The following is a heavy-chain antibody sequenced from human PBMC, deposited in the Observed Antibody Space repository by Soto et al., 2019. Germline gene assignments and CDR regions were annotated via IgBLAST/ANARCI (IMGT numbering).Heavy chain of an antibody. J-gene: IGHJ3*02. CDR2: IYYSGST. Sequence: SETLSLTCTVSGGSISSYYWSWIRQPPGKGLEWIGYIYYSGSTNYNPSLKSRVTISVDTSKNQFSLKLSSVTAADTAVYYCARARGGGSSSYAFDIWGQGTMVTVSS. V-gene: IGHV4-59*01. CDR1: GGSISSYY. CDR3: ARARGGGSSSYAFDI. D-gene: IGHD2-15*01.